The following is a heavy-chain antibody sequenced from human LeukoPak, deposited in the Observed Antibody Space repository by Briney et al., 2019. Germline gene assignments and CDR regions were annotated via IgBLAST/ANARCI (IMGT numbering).Heavy chain of an antibody. V-gene: IGHV4-61*08. J-gene: IGHJ5*02. D-gene: IGHD3-22*01. CDR2: IYYSGST. CDR1: GGSISSGGYY. Sequence: PSETLSLTCIVSGGSISSGGYYWSWIRQPPGKGLEWIGYIYYSGSTNYNPSLKSRVTISVDTSKNQFSLKLSSVTAADTAVYYCARQGGYYDSSAGLFDPWGQGTLVTVSS. CDR3: ARQGGYYDSSAGLFDP.